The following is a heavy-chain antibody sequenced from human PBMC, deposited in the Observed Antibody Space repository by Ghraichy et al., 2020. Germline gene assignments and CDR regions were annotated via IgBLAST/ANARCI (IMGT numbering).Heavy chain of an antibody. J-gene: IGHJ5*02. CDR2: IYYSGST. Sequence: SQTLSLTCTVSGGSISSGGYYWSWIRQHPGKGLEWIGYIYYSGSTYYNPSLKSRVTISVDTSKNQFSLKLSSVTAADTAVYYCARSFGPYCSGGSCYGGLGWFDPWGQGTLVTVSS. CDR3: ARSFGPYCSGGSCYGGLGWFDP. D-gene: IGHD2-15*01. V-gene: IGHV4-31*03. CDR1: GGSISSGGYY.